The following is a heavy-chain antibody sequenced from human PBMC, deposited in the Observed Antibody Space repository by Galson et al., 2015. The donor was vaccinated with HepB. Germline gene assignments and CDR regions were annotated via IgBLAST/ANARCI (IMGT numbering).Heavy chain of an antibody. J-gene: IGHJ4*02. Sequence: SLRLSCAASGFTFSSYAMHWVRQAPGKGLEWVAVISYDGSNKYYADSVKGRFTISRDNSKNTLYLQMNSLRAEDTAVYYCARGRRSSWYDPLDYWGQGTLVTVSS. CDR2: ISYDGSNK. V-gene: IGHV3-30*04. CDR1: GFTFSSYA. CDR3: ARGRRSSWYDPLDY. D-gene: IGHD6-13*01.